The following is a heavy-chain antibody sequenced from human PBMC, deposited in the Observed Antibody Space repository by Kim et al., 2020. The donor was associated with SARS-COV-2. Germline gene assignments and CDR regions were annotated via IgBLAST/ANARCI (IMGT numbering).Heavy chain of an antibody. D-gene: IGHD2-15*01. J-gene: IGHJ3*02. CDR1: GFTFSSYA. CDR2: ITTSGGST. Sequence: GGSLRLSCAASGFTFSSYAMNWVRQAPGKGLEWVSSITTSGGSTSYADSVKGRLTISRDNSKNTLYRQMNSLRAEDTAVYYCARVARAVAWAFDIWGLGTKVTVSS. CDR3: ARVARAVAWAFDI. V-gene: IGHV3-23*01.